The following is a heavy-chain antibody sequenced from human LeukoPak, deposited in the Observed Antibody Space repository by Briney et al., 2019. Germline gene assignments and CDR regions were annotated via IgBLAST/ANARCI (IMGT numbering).Heavy chain of an antibody. J-gene: IGHJ4*02. CDR1: GFTFSSYW. CDR3: ARVGVGMYHFDH. D-gene: IGHD2-2*01. Sequence: GWSLRLSCAASGFTFSSYWMHWVRQVPGKGLFWVSRIISDASSTLYADSVKGRFTISRDNAKNTLYLQMSSLRAEDTAVYYCARVGVGMYHFDHWGQGTLVTVSS. V-gene: IGHV3-74*01. CDR2: IISDASST.